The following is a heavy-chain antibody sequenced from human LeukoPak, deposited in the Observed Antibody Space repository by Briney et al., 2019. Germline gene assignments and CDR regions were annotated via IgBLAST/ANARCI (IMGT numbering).Heavy chain of an antibody. J-gene: IGHJ4*02. V-gene: IGHV4-61*05. CDR2: IYSSGSA. CDR1: GGSISSSSYY. D-gene: IGHD5-24*01. CDR3: ARISQGDGYNFPDY. Sequence: SETLSLTCTVSGGSISSSSYYWGWIRQPPGKGLEWVGYIYSSGSANYNPSLKSRVTISLDTSKNQISLKLSSVTAADTAMYYCARISQGDGYNFPDYWGQGTLVTVSS.